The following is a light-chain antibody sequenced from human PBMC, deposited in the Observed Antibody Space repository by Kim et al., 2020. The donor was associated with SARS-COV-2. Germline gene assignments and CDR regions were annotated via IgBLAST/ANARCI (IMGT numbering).Light chain of an antibody. CDR2: KDS. CDR3: QSADSSGTSWV. V-gene: IGLV3-25*03. Sequence: PGQTTRITCSGGALPKQYAYWYQQKPGQAPVLVIYKDSERPSGIPERFSGASSGTTVTLTISGVQAEDEADYYCQSADSSGTSWVFGGGTQLTVL. CDR1: ALPKQY. J-gene: IGLJ3*02.